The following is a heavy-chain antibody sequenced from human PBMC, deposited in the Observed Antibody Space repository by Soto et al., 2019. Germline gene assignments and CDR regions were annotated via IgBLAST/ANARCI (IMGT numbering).Heavy chain of an antibody. CDR1: GDSISSGTYY. CDR2: IYNSGST. D-gene: IGHD2-2*01. CDR3: ARGAVVPRGDYFDY. V-gene: IGHV4-31*03. Sequence: QVQLQESGPGLVKPSQTLSLTCTVSGDSISSGTYYWSWIRQHPGKDLEWIGYIYNSGSTYYNPSLKSRVTISLETSKNQFSLRLSSVTAADTAMYYCARGAVVPRGDYFDYWGQGTLVTVSS. J-gene: IGHJ4*02.